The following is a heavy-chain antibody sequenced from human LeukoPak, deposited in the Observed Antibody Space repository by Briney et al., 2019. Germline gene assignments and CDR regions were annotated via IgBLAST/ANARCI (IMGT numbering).Heavy chain of an antibody. V-gene: IGHV4-4*02. Sequence: SGTLSLTCAVSGGSISSSNWWSWVRQPPGKGLEWIGEIYHSGSTNYNPSLKSRVTISVDKSENQFSLKLSSVTAADTAVYYCASFYSGSRVFDYWGQGTLVTVSS. CDR1: GGSISSSNW. CDR3: ASFYSGSRVFDY. D-gene: IGHD1-26*01. CDR2: IYHSGST. J-gene: IGHJ4*02.